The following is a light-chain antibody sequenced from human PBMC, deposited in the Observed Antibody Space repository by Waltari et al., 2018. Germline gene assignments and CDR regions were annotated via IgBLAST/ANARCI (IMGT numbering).Light chain of an antibody. CDR1: QSVSNN. Sequence: EILSSHTPDPPSVCLRERDTLSCRASQSVSNNLAWYQQKPGQAPRLLIYDASTRATGISARFSGSGSGTDFTLTISSLESEDFAVYYCQQCSNWPRTFGQGTKLEI. J-gene: IGKJ1*01. CDR2: DAS. CDR3: QQCSNWPRT. V-gene: IGKV3D-15*01.